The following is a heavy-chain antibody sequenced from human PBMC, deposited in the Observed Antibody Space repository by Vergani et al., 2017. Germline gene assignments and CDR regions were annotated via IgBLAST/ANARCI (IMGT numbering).Heavy chain of an antibody. J-gene: IGHJ6*03. CDR1: GGSISSSSYY. V-gene: IGHV4-39*01. CDR2: IYYSGST. Sequence: QLQLQESGPGLVKPSETLSLTCTVSGGSISSSSYYWGWIRQPPGKGLEWIGSIYYSGSTYYNPSLKSRVTISVDTSKNQFSLKLSSVTAADTAVYYCARADEWLSNYYYDYMDVWGKGTTVTVSS. CDR3: ARADEWLSNYYYDYMDV. D-gene: IGHD3-3*01.